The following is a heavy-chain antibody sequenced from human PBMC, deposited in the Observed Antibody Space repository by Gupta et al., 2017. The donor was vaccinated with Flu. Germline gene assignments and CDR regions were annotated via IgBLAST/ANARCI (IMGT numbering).Heavy chain of an antibody. CDR3: ARGRWVASRADYYLDV. CDR1: GYTFTDYA. CDR2: INAGNGNT. Sequence: QVHLVQSGAEVKKPGASVKISCEASGYTFTDYAIHWVRQAPGRRLEWMGWINAGNGNTKYSQEFQGRVTITRDASASTAYIELSSLMSEDTAVYHCARGRWVASRADYYLDVWAEGTTVTVSS. D-gene: IGHD2-15*01. V-gene: IGHV1-3*01. J-gene: IGHJ6*03.